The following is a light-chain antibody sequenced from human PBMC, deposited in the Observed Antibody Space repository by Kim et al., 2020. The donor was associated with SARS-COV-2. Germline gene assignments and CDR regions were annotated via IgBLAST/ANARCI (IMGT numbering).Light chain of an antibody. J-gene: IGLJ2*01. CDR1: NIGSQS. CDR3: QVWDSSSDHVV. CDR2: YDS. V-gene: IGLV3-21*04. Sequence: APGTTATSACGGNNIGSQSVHWYLRKPGQAPVMVSYYDSDRPSGIPERFSGSNSGNTATLTISRVEAGDDADYYCQVWDSSSDHVVFGGGTQLTVL.